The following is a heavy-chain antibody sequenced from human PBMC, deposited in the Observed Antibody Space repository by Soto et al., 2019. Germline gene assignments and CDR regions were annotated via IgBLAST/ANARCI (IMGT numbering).Heavy chain of an antibody. Sequence: QVQLQESGPGLVKPSETLSLTCTVSGGSITSYYWNWIRRPAGKGLEWIGRTFNRGSTNYNPSLKSRVTMSLDTSKYPFSLTLTSVTAADTAVYYCARDVGYSYGETFDYWGQGILVTVSS. CDR2: TFNRGST. V-gene: IGHV4-4*07. D-gene: IGHD5-18*01. CDR3: ARDVGYSYGETFDY. J-gene: IGHJ4*02. CDR1: GGSITSYY.